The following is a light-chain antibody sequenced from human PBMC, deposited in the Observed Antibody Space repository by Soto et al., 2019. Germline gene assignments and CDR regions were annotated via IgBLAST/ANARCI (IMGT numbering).Light chain of an antibody. CDR1: QSVDSDY. J-gene: IGKJ2*02. CDR2: DSS. V-gene: IGKV3-20*01. Sequence: EIVLTQSPGTLSLSPGERATFSCRASQSVDSDYLAWYQQKPGQAPRLLLHDSSDRATGIPDRFSGWGSGTDFTLTISTVEHEDLAVYYCQQYDGSRSTFGQGTKLEIK. CDR3: QQYDGSRST.